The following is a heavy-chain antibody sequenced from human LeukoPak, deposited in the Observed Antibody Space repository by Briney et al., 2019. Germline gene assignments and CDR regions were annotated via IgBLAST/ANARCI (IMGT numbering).Heavy chain of an antibody. J-gene: IGHJ4*02. CDR3: ARDPRDGYTYYFDY. V-gene: IGHV3-33*01. CDR2: IWYDGSNK. CDR1: GFTFSSYG. Sequence: GGSLRLSCGASGFTFSSYGMHWVRQAPGKGLEWVAVIWYDGSNKYYADSVKGRFTISRDNSKNTLYLQMNSLRAEDTAVYYCARDPRDGYTYYFDYWGQGTLVTVSS. D-gene: IGHD5-24*01.